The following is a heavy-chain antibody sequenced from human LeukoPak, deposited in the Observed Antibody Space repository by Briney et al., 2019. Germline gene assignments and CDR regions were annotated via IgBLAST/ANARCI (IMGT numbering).Heavy chain of an antibody. V-gene: IGHV3-30*01. CDR1: GFTFSSYA. Sequence: GRSLRLSCAASGFTFSSYAMHWVRQAPGKGLEWVAVISYDGSNKYYADSVKGRFNLSRDHSKNALYLQMNSLSAEDTAVYYCARDRGIAVAGTFDYWGQGTLVTVSS. J-gene: IGHJ4*02. CDR3: ARDRGIAVAGTFDY. CDR2: ISYDGSNK. D-gene: IGHD6-19*01.